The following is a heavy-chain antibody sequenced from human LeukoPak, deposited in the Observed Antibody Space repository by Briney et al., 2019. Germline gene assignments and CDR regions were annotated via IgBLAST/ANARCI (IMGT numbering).Heavy chain of an antibody. CDR1: GGSISSYY. J-gene: IGHJ4*02. Sequence: SETLSLTCTVSGGSISSYYWSWIRQPPGKGLEWIGYIYYSGSTNYNPSLKTRVTISVDTSKNQFSLKLSSVTAADTAVYYCARGRLPIHYWGQGTLVTVSS. D-gene: IGHD2-21*01. CDR2: IYYSGST. V-gene: IGHV4-59*01. CDR3: ARGRLPIHY.